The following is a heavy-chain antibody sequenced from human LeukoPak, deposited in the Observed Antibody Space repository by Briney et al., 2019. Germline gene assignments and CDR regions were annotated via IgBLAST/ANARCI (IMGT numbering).Heavy chain of an antibody. CDR3: ARQSISGSSLSYFDY. D-gene: IGHD3-22*01. J-gene: IGHJ4*02. Sequence: SETLSLTCTVSGGSISSYYWSWIRQPPGKGLEWIGNTYDSGSTNYNPSLKSRVAISVDTSKNQCSLKLSSVTAADTAVYYCARQSISGSSLSYFDYWGQGTLVNVSS. CDR2: TYDSGST. CDR1: GGSISSYY. V-gene: IGHV4-59*01.